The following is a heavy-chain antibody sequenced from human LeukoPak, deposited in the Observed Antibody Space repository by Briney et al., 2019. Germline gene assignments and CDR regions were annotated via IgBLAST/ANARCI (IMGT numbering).Heavy chain of an antibody. CDR2: ISGSGAAT. CDR1: GLTPWDDA. CDR3: PKDIEEMIHAMGKYCFEG. Sequence: GRSLSPSCAPSGLTPWDDAITWGPGAPGHGLRWVSSISGSGAATNYAHSVRGRFTISRDNSKNTLYLQMNSLRAQDTSVFYCPKDIEEMIHAMGKYCFEGWGPGALVTLSS. D-gene: IGHD2-21*02. J-gene: IGHJ4*02. V-gene: IGHV3-23*01.